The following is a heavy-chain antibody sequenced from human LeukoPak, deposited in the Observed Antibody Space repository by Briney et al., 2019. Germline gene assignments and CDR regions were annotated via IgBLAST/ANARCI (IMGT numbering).Heavy chain of an antibody. CDR2: INWDDDK. Sequence: GTALVKPTQTLTLTCTFSGFSLSTSGMCVSWIRQPPGKGLEWLPRINWDDDKYYSTALKTRLTISKDTSKNQVVLTMTNMDPVDTATYYCARHYYDSSGYSLDYWGQGTLVTVSS. D-gene: IGHD3-22*01. CDR1: GFSLSTSGMC. CDR3: ARHYYDSSGYSLDY. J-gene: IGHJ4*02. V-gene: IGHV2-70*11.